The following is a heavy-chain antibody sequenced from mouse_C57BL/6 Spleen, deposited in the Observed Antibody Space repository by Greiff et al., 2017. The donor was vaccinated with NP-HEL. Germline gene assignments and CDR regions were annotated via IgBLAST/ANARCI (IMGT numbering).Heavy chain of an antibody. CDR3: ARRDYGSSYDWYFDV. J-gene: IGHJ1*03. D-gene: IGHD1-1*01. CDR1: GYTFTDYN. CDR2: INPNNGGT. Sequence: VQLQQSGPELVKPGASVKIPCKASGYTFTDYNMDWVKQSHGKSLEWIGDINPNNGGTIYNQKFKGKATLTVDKSSSTAYMELRSLTSEDTAVYYCARRDYGSSYDWYFDVWGTGTTVTVSS. V-gene: IGHV1-18*01.